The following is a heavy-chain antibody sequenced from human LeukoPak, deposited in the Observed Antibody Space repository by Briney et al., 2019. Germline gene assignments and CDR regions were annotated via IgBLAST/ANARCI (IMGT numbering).Heavy chain of an antibody. V-gene: IGHV4-61*02. CDR3: ARVGMEYTSYYYMDV. CDR1: GGSISSGSYY. CDR2: IYTSGST. D-gene: IGHD2-8*01. J-gene: IGHJ6*03. Sequence: SETLSLTCTVSGGSISSGSYYWSWIRQPAGKGLEWIGRIYTSGSTNYNPSLKSRVTISVDTSKNQFSLKLSSVTAADTAVYYCARVGMEYTSYYYMDVWGKGTTVTVSS.